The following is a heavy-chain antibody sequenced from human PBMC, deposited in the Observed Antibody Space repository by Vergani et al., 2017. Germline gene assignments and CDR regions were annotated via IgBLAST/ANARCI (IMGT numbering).Heavy chain of an antibody. CDR1: GGSISSYY. V-gene: IGHV4-59*01. D-gene: IGHD2-2*02. J-gene: IGHJ5*02. CDR2: IYYSGST. CDR3: ARGRIDCSSTSCYTPWFDP. Sequence: QVQLHESGPGLVKPSETLSLTCTVSGGSISSYYWSWIRQPPGKGLEWIGYIYYSGSTNYNPSLKSRVTISVDTSKNQFSLKLSSVTAADTAVYYCARGRIDCSSTSCYTPWFDPWGQGTLVTVSS.